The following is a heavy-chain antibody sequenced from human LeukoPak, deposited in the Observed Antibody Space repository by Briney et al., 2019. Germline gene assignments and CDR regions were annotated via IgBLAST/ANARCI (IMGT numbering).Heavy chain of an antibody. J-gene: IGHJ6*02. D-gene: IGHD3-10*01. CDR3: ARAWFGELSRYYYYYGMDV. V-gene: IGHV1-18*01. CDR2: ISAYNGNT. Sequence: ASVKVSCKASGYIFTTYGISWVRQAPGQGLEWMGWISAYNGNTNYAQKLQGRVTMTTDTSTSTAYMELRSLRSDDTAVYYCARAWFGELSRYYYYYGMDVWGQGTTVTVSS. CDR1: GYIFTTYG.